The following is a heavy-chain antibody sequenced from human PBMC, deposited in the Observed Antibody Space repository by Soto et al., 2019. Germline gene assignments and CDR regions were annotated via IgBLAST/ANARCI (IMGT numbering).Heavy chain of an antibody. CDR2: IYYSGST. V-gene: IGHV4-59*01. Sequence: SETLSLTCTVSGGSISSYYWSWIRQPPGKGLEWIGYIYYSGSTNYNPSLKSRVTISVDTSKNQFSLKLSSVTAADTAVYYCARDSRWETGAFDTWGQGTMVTVP. CDR1: GGSISSYY. CDR3: ARDSRWETGAFDT. D-gene: IGHD1-26*01. J-gene: IGHJ3*02.